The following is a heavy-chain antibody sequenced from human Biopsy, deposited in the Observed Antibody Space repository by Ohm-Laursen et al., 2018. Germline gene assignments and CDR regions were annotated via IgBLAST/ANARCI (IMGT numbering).Heavy chain of an antibody. CDR2: ISRSTSHI. Sequence: SLRLSCAASGSSLRNYTINWVRQAPGKGLEWVSSISRSTSHILYAETLKGRFTSSRDNAKNSVYLQMNSLRAEDTGVYYCARGRSHLLPDHDWFDPWGQGTLVTVSS. CDR1: GSSLRNYT. J-gene: IGHJ5*02. CDR3: ARGRSHLLPDHDWFDP. D-gene: IGHD1-14*01. V-gene: IGHV3-21*06.